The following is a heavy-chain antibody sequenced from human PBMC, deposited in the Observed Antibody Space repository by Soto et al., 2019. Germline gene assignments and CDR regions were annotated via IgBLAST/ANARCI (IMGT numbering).Heavy chain of an antibody. CDR2: INPSGGST. Sequence: QVQLVQSGAEVKKPGASVKVSCKASGYTFTSYYMHWVRQAPGQGLEWMGIINPSGGSTSYAQKFQGRVTMTRDTSTSTVYMELSSLRSEDTAVYYCASQTYYYDSSGPRVGNRKGFYFDYWGQGTLVTVSS. J-gene: IGHJ4*02. D-gene: IGHD3-22*01. V-gene: IGHV1-46*01. CDR3: ASQTYYYDSSGPRVGNRKGFYFDY. CDR1: GYTFTSYY.